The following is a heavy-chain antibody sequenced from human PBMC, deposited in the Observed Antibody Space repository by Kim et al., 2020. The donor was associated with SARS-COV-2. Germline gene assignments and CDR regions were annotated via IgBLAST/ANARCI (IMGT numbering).Heavy chain of an antibody. V-gene: IGHV3-21*01. CDR3: ARDIGDTAMVIFDL. D-gene: IGHD5-18*01. Sequence: GGSLRLSCAASGFTFSSYSMNWVRQAPGKGLEWVSSISSSSSYIYYADSVKGRFTISRDNAKNSLYLQMNSLRAEDTAVYYCARDIGDTAMVIFDLWGRGTLVTVSS. CDR2: ISSSSSYI. J-gene: IGHJ2*01. CDR1: GFTFSSYS.